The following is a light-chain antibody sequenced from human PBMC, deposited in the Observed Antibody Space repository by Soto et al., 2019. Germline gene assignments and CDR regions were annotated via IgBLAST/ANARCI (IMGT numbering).Light chain of an antibody. CDR2: KAS. V-gene: IGKV1-5*03. J-gene: IGKJ2*01. CDR1: QSISSW. CDR3: QQYNSYSEYT. Sequence: DLQMTQSPSTLSASVGDRVTITCRASQSISSWLAWYQQKPGKAPKLLIYKASSLESGVPSRFSGSGSGTEFTLTISSLQPDDFATYYCQQYNSYSEYTFGQGTKVDIK.